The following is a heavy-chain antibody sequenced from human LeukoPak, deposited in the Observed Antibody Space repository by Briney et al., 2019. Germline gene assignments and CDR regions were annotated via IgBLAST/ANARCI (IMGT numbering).Heavy chain of an antibody. J-gene: IGHJ3*02. CDR1: GFTFSDYY. V-gene: IGHV3-11*01. CDR2: ISSSGSTI. D-gene: IGHD6-19*01. CDR3: ARAGVAVAADIHTPKDAFDI. Sequence: PGGSLRLSCAASGFTFSDYYMSWIRQAPGKGLEWVSYISSSGSTIYYADSVKGRFTISRDNAKNSLYLQMNSLRAEDTAVYYCARAGVAVAADIHTPKDAFDIWGQGTMVTVFS.